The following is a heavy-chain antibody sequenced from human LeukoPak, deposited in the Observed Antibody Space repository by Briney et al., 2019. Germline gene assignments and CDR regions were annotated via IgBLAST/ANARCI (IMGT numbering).Heavy chain of an antibody. CDR1: GFTFSSYS. Sequence: PGGSLRLSCAASGFTFSSYSMNWVRQAPGKGLEWVSSISSSSYIYYADSVKGRFTISRDNAKNSLYLQMNSLRAEDTAVYYCARDARHIDSSGYPDYWGQGTLVTVSS. CDR2: ISSSSYI. D-gene: IGHD3-22*01. CDR3: ARDARHIDSSGYPDY. V-gene: IGHV3-21*01. J-gene: IGHJ4*02.